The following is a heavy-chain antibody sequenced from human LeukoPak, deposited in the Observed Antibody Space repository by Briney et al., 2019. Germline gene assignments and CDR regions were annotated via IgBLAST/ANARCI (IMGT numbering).Heavy chain of an antibody. CDR3: ARDHPTYYDFWSGYYPTNWFDP. D-gene: IGHD3-3*01. CDR1: GGSFSGYY. J-gene: IGHJ5*02. V-gene: IGHV4-34*01. Sequence: SETLSLTCAVYGGSFSGYYWSWIRQPPGKGLEWIGEINHSGSTNYNPSLKSRVTISVDTSKNQFSLKLSSVTAADTAVYYCARDHPTYYDFWSGYYPTNWFDPWGQGTLVTVSS. CDR2: INHSGST.